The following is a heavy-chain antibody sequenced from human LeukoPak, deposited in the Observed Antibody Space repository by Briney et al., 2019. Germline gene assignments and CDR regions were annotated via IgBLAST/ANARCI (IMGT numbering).Heavy chain of an antibody. CDR1: GFTFSSYS. V-gene: IGHV3-21*01. J-gene: IGHJ4*02. CDR2: IGSSSSYI. D-gene: IGHD4-23*01. CDR3: ARDPSYGGNSDY. Sequence: GGSLRLSCAASGFTFSSYSMNWVRQAPGKGLEWVSSIGSSSSYIYYADSVKGRFTISRDNAKNSLYLQMNSLRAEDTAVYYCARDPSYGGNSDYWGQGTLVTVSS.